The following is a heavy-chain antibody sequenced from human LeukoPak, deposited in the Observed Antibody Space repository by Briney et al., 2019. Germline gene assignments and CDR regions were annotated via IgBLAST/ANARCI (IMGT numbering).Heavy chain of an antibody. J-gene: IGHJ4*02. D-gene: IGHD4-17*01. CDR3: ARDQLGDGDYLFDS. V-gene: IGHV3-74*01. Sequence: RGSLRLSCAASGFTFSRYWMHWVRQAPGKGLVWVSRVNGDGSSTTYADSVKGRFTISRDNAKNTLYLQMNSLRAEDTAVYYCARDQLGDGDYLFDSWGQGILVTVSS. CDR2: VNGDGSST. CDR1: GFTFSRYW.